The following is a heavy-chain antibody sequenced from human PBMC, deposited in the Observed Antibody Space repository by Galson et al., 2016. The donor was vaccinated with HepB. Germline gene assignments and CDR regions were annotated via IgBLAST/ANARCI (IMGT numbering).Heavy chain of an antibody. CDR3: ARGRDPYCSGGRCFSGNWFDS. Sequence: TLSLTCSVSGGSISSPVHSWHWIRQRPGNGLEWIGYIYDSGSTNYTPSLMSRISISIDTSKMHFSLKLTSVTAADTAIYYCARGRDPYCSGGRCFSGNWFDSWGQGPLVTVSS. CDR1: GGSISSPVHS. V-gene: IGHV4-31*03. CDR2: IYDSGST. J-gene: IGHJ5*01. D-gene: IGHD2-15*01.